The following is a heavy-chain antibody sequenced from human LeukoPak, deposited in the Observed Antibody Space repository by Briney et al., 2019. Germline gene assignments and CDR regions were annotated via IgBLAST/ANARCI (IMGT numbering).Heavy chain of an antibody. Sequence: PGGSLRLSCAASGFTFSSYILNWVRQAPGKGLECIACISRSSTIYYADSVKGRFTISRDNAKNSLYLQMNSLRDEDTAVYYCATEGGLLWGQGTLVTVCS. CDR1: GFTFSSYI. J-gene: IGHJ4*02. CDR3: ATEGGLL. D-gene: IGHD3-16*01. V-gene: IGHV3-48*02. CDR2: ISRSSTI.